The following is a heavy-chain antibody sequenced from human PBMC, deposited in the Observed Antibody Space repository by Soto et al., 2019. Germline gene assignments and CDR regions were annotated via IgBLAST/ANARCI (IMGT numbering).Heavy chain of an antibody. Sequence: QAQLVQSGAEVKKPGASVKVSCQAGGYTFADYGISWVRQAPGRGLEWVGWIGPYNGNTNYAQNLQDRATMTTDTSTNTAYMELRSLRSDDTALYYCARCYCTVGSCYTCWHFDLWGRGTLLTVSS. V-gene: IGHV1-18*01. CDR2: IGPYNGNT. CDR3: ARCYCTVGSCYTCWHFDL. D-gene: IGHD2-15*01. J-gene: IGHJ2*01. CDR1: GYTFADYG.